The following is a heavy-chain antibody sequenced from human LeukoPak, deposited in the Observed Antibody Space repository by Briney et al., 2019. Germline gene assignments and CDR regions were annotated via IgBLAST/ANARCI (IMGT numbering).Heavy chain of an antibody. V-gene: IGHV4-59*01. Sequence: TASEILSLTCTVSGGSISSYYWSWIRQPPGKGLEWIGYIYYSGSTNYNPSLKSRVTISVDTSKNQFSLKLSSVTAADTAVYYCARAGRWFDPWGQRTLVTVSS. D-gene: IGHD1-14*01. CDR2: IYYSGST. CDR1: GGSISSYY. CDR3: ARAGRWFDP. J-gene: IGHJ5*02.